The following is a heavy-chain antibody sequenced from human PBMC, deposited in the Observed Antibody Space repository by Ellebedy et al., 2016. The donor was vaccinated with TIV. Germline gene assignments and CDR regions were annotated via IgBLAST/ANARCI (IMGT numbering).Heavy chain of an antibody. CDR1: GGSIPNYF. D-gene: IGHD3-22*01. J-gene: IGHJ4*02. V-gene: IGHV4-59*08. CDR2: VYHTGNI. Sequence: SETLSLXXTVSGGSIPNYFWSWIRQPPGRGLEWIGQVYHTGNINYNPSLRSRLSISVDPSKNQVSLRLTSVTATDTAKYFCARLSPESDGYYYAFDSWGQGILVTVSS. CDR3: ARLSPESDGYYYAFDS.